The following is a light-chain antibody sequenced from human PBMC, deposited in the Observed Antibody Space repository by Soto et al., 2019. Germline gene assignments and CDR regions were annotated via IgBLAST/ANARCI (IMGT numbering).Light chain of an antibody. CDR1: QSISNW. CDR2: KAS. CDR3: QQYNSYSWT. J-gene: IGKJ1*01. Sequence: DIQMTQSPSTLSTSVGDRVTITCRASQSISNWLAWYQQKPGKAPKLLIYKASSLESGVPSRFSGSGSGTEFTLTISSLQPYDFATYYCQQYNSYSWTFGQGTKVEIK. V-gene: IGKV1-5*03.